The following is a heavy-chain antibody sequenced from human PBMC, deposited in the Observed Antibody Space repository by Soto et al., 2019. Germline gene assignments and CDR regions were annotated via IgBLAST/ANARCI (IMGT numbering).Heavy chain of an antibody. D-gene: IGHD6-13*01. Sequence: GGSLRLSCAASEFSFSSYALNWGRQAPGKRLEWVSVISATGTTTYYADSGKGPFTISKDNSKINLFLQMDSLSPEYTAVYYCATYSSPFDYWGQGTLVTVSS. CDR3: ATYSSPFDY. V-gene: IGHV3-23*01. CDR2: ISATGTTT. CDR1: EFSFSSYA. J-gene: IGHJ4*02.